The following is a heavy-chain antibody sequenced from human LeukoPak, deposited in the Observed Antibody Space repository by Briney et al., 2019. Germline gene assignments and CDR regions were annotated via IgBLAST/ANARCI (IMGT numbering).Heavy chain of an antibody. V-gene: IGHV1-69*05. CDR2: IIPIFGTA. CDR3: AGETLRGYSYGPHDY. CDR1: GGTFSSYA. D-gene: IGHD5-18*01. J-gene: IGHJ4*02. Sequence: SVTVSCTASGGTFSSYAISWVRQAPGQGLEWMGGIIPIFGTANYAQKFQGRVTITTDESTSTAYMELSSLRSEDTAVYYCAGETLRGYSYGPHDYWGQGTLVTVSS.